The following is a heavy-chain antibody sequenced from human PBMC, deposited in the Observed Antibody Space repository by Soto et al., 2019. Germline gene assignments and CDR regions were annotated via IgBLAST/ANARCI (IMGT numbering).Heavy chain of an antibody. CDR1: GGSISSYY. Sequence: PSETLSLTCTVSGGSISSYYWSWIRQPPGRGLEWIGYISYSGSTNYNPSLKSRVTISVDTSKNQFSLKLSSVTAADTAVYYCACRGGSNYFYYYMDVWGKGTTVTVSS. D-gene: IGHD2-15*01. V-gene: IGHV4-59*01. CDR2: ISYSGST. CDR3: ACRGGSNYFYYYMDV. J-gene: IGHJ6*03.